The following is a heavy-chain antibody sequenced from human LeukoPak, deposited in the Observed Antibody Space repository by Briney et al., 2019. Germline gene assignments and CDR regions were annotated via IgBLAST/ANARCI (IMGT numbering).Heavy chain of an antibody. CDR3: ARRESSWYLDY. D-gene: IGHD6-13*01. CDR2: IYTSGST. Sequence: SETLSLTCTVSGGSISSGSYYWSWIRQPAGKGLEWIGRIYTSGSTNYNPSLKSRVTISVDTSKNQFSLKLSSVTAADTAVYYCARRESSWYLDYWGQGTLVTVSS. J-gene: IGHJ4*02. CDR1: GGSISSGSYY. V-gene: IGHV4-61*02.